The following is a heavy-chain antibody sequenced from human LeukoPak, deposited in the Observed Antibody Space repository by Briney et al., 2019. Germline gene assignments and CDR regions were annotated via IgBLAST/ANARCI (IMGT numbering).Heavy chain of an antibody. D-gene: IGHD1/OR15-1a*01. CDR2: ISTGSDFI. Sequence: PGGSLRLSCVASGFSFSSSAMSWVRQAPGKGLEWVAIISTGSDFIYYADSAKGRLTISRDNSKNTLFLQMNSLRAEDTAVYFCAKKQSGPAGWFGPWGQGTLVIVSS. CDR1: GFSFSSSA. V-gene: IGHV3-23*01. CDR3: AKKQSGPAGWFGP. J-gene: IGHJ5*02.